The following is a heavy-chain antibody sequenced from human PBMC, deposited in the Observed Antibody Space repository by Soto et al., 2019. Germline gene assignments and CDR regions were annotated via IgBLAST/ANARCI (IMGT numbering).Heavy chain of an antibody. CDR3: ARGSSGAPDY. CDR2: ISSSSSHI. V-gene: IGHV3-21*01. Sequence: GGSLRLSCAASGFTFSSYSMNWVRQAPGKGLEWVSSISSSSSHIYYADSVKGRFTISRDNAKNSLYLQMNSLRARDTAVYYCARGSSGAPDYWGQGTLVTVSS. J-gene: IGHJ4*02. CDR1: GFTFSSYS.